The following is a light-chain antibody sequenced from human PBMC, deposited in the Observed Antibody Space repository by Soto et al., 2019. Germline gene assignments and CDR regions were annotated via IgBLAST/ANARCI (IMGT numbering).Light chain of an antibody. Sequence: PGERATLSCRASQSISSSFLAWYQQRPGQAPRLLIHGVSSKAAGIPDRFSGSGSGTDFTLTINRLEPEDFALYFCQQYGSSPLTFGPGTQLEIK. CDR1: QSISSSF. J-gene: IGKJ3*01. V-gene: IGKV3-20*01. CDR2: GVS. CDR3: QQYGSSPLT.